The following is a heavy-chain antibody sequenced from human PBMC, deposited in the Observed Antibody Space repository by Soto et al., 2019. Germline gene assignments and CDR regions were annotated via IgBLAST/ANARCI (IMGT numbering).Heavy chain of an antibody. V-gene: IGHV1-24*01. D-gene: IGHD2-2*01. CDR2: FDPEDGET. J-gene: IGHJ5*02. CDR1: GYTLTELS. Sequence: ASVKVSCKVSGYTLTELSMHWVRQAPGKGLEWMGGFDPEDGETIYAQKFQGRVTMTEDTSTDTAYMELSSLRSEDTAVYCCATAGYCSSTSCSAPNWFDPWGQGTMVTVSS. CDR3: ATAGYCSSTSCSAPNWFDP.